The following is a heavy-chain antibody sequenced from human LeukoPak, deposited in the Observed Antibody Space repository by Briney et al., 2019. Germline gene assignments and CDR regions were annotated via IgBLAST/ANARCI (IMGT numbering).Heavy chain of an antibody. Sequence: PGASVKVSCKASGYTFNSYFIHWVRQAPGQGLEWMGIINPTNGDTNYAQKFQGRVTLTRDTSTSTVYVELSSLRSEDTAIYYCAREKSGGYFDYWGQGTLVTVSS. CDR2: INPTNGDT. J-gene: IGHJ4*02. CDR1: GYTFNSYF. CDR3: AREKSGGYFDY. D-gene: IGHD3-10*01. V-gene: IGHV1-46*02.